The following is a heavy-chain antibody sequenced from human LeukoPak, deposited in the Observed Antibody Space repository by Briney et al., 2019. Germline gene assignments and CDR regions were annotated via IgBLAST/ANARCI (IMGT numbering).Heavy chain of an antibody. CDR3: ARVGAYAAVNY. J-gene: IGHJ4*02. D-gene: IGHD3-16*01. CDR2: ISSSGNTI. V-gene: IGHV3-48*03. CDR1: GVAFSTYE. Sequence: GGSLRLSCAASGVAFSTYEMNWVRQAPGKGLEWVSYISSSGNTIYYADSVKGRFTISRDNAKSSLYLQMNSLRAEDTALYFCARVGAYAAVNYWGQGTLVTVSS.